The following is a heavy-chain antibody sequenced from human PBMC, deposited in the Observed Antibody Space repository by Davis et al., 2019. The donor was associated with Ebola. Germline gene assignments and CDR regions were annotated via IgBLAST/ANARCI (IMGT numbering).Heavy chain of an antibody. CDR1: GGHLSGFY. Sequence: MPSETLSLTCAVSGGHLSGFYWSWIRQAPGKGMEWTGEVNHSGNTNHNPSLKSRATISVETSQQISLKLTSVTAADTAVYYCARGGGSDFWSGVEALDVWGQGTMVSVSS. CDR2: VNHSGNT. J-gene: IGHJ3*01. D-gene: IGHD3-3*01. V-gene: IGHV4-34*04. CDR3: ARGGGSDFWSGVEALDV.